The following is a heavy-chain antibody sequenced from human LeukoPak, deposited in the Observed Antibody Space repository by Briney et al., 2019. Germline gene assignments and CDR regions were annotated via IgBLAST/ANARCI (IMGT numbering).Heavy chain of an antibody. D-gene: IGHD2-2*01. CDR3: TTGFCSSTSCSY. V-gene: IGHV3-15*01. CDR2: IKSKTDGGTT. Sequence: GGSLRLSCTASGFTFGDHAMSWVRQAPGKGLEWVGRIKSKTDGGTTDYAAPVKGRFTISRDDSKNTLYLQMNSLKTEDTAVYYCTTGFCSSTSCSYWGQGTLVTVSS. J-gene: IGHJ4*02. CDR1: GFTFGDHA.